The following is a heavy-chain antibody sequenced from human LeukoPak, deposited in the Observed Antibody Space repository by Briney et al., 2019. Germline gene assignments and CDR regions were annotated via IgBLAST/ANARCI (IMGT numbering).Heavy chain of an antibody. Sequence: GGSLRLSCAASGFTFSSYAMHWVRQPPGKGLEYVSGISSNGGSTYYANAVKGRFTISRDNSKNTVYLQMGSLRAEDMAVYYCARGNTLSGYSRYWGQGTLVTVSS. CDR1: GFTFSSYA. J-gene: IGHJ4*02. V-gene: IGHV3-64*01. D-gene: IGHD3-9*01. CDR2: ISSNGGST. CDR3: ARGNTLSGYSRY.